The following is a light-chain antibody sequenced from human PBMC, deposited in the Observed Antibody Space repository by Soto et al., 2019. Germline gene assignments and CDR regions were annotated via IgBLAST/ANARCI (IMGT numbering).Light chain of an antibody. V-gene: IGKV3-15*01. J-gene: IGKJ4*01. CDR2: GAS. CDR1: QSVSSS. CDR3: QQYSNWPPLT. Sequence: EIVMTQSPATLSVSPGERATLSCRASQSVSSSLAWYQQKPGQAPRLLIYGASTRATGIPARFSGSGSGTEFTLTISSLQSEDFAVYYCQQYSNWPPLTFGGGTKVEI.